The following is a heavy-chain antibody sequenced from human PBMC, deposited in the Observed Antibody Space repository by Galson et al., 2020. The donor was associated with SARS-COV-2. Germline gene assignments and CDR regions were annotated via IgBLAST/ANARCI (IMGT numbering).Heavy chain of an antibody. V-gene: IGHV5-51*01. CDR1: GNTFTSYR. J-gene: IGHJ4*02. CDR2: IYPTDTET. D-gene: IGHD1-26*01. CDR3: ARWDGTVDY. Sequence: GESLKISCPGSGNTFTSYRLCWVRQLPGKGLEWMGIIYPTDTETRYSPSFQGQVTISADKSISTVYLQWTSLQASDTAIYCCARWDGTVDYWGQGTLVTVSA.